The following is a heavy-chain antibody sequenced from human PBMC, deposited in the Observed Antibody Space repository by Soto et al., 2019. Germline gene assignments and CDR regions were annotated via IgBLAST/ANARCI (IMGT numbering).Heavy chain of an antibody. V-gene: IGHV4-30-2*01. CDR1: GGSISSGNSYA. CDR3: ARAVAPYLVTWFDP. CDR2: ISHTGRT. D-gene: IGHD2-21*02. Sequence: QLQLQESGSGLVKPSQTLTLTCAVSGGSISSGNSYAWSWIRQPPGKGLEWIGSISHTGRTSYNPSLKGLVTMSVDKSKNQFSLKLSSVTAADMAVYYCARAVAPYLVTWFDPWGQGSLVIVSS. J-gene: IGHJ5*02.